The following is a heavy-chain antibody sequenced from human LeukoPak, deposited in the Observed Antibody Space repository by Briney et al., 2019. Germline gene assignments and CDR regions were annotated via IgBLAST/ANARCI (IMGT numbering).Heavy chain of an antibody. CDR2: INVNGAAT. J-gene: IGHJ4*02. CDR3: AKDKVDSSGYYYY. CDR1: GFTFSSYA. V-gene: IGHV3-23*01. D-gene: IGHD3-22*01. Sequence: GGSLRLSCAASGFTFSSYAMSWVRQAPGKGLEWVSHINVNGAATSYADSVKGRSTISRDNSKNTLYLQMNSLRAEDTAVYYCAKDKVDSSGYYYYWGQGTLVTVSS.